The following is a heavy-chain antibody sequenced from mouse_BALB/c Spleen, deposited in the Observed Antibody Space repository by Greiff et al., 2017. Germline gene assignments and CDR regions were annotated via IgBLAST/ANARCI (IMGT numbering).Heavy chain of an antibody. Sequence: QVQLQQSGPGLVAPSQSLSITCTVSGFSLTSYGVHWVRQPPGKGLEWLGVIWAGGSTNYNSALMSRLSLSKDNSKSQVFLKMNSLQTDDTAMYYCARERDYRYDFYYAMDYWGQGTSVTVSS. V-gene: IGHV2-9*02. CDR2: IWAGGST. CDR1: GFSLTSYG. CDR3: ARERDYRYDFYYAMDY. J-gene: IGHJ4*01. D-gene: IGHD2-14*01.